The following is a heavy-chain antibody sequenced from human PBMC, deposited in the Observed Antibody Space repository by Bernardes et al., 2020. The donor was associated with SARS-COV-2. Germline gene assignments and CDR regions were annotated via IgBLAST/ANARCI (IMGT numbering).Heavy chain of an antibody. CDR2: ISSSGSTI. CDR1: GFTFSDYY. D-gene: IGHD6-13*01. CDR3: ARSPSELSSSWLALAEYFQH. Sequence: GGSLRLSCAASGFTFSDYYMSWIRQAPGKGLEWVSYISSSGSTIYYADSVKGRFTISRDNAKNSLYLQMNSLRAEDTAVYYCARSPSELSSSWLALAEYFQHWGQGTLVTVSS. J-gene: IGHJ1*01. V-gene: IGHV3-11*01.